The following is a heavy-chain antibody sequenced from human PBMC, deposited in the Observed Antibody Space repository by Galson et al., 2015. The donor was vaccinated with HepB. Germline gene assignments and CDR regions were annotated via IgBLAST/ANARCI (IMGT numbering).Heavy chain of an antibody. CDR1: GFTSSSYA. D-gene: IGHD6-13*01. CDR3: ARTAVGIAAAEWGGMDV. V-gene: IGHV3-30*04. J-gene: IGHJ6*02. Sequence: SLRLSCAASGFTSSSYAMHWVRQAPGKGLEWVAVISYDGSNKYYADSVKGRFTISRDNSKNTLYLQMNSLRAEDTAVYYCARTAVGIAAAEWGGMDVWGQGTTVTVSS. CDR2: ISYDGSNK.